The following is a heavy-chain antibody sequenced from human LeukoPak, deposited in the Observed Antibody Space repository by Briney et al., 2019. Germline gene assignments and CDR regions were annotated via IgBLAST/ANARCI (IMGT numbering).Heavy chain of an antibody. CDR3: ARLLVVVPGASIHWFDP. D-gene: IGHD2-2*01. CDR1: GYTFSNYA. V-gene: IGHV7-4-1*02. Sequence: SVKVSCKASGYTFSNYAMNWVRQAPGQGLEWMGRINTNTGNPTYARGFTGPFVFSLATSVSPAFLKISSLKAEDTAVYYCARLLVVVPGASIHWFDPWGQGTLVTVSS. J-gene: IGHJ5*02. CDR2: INTNTGNP.